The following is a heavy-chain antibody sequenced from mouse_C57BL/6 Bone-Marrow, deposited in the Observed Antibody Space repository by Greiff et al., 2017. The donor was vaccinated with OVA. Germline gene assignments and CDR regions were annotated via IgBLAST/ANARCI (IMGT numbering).Heavy chain of an antibody. Sequence: VQLQQSGTVLARPGASVKLSCKASGYTFTSYWMHWVKQRPGRGLEWIGRIDPNSGGTKYNEKFKSKATLTVDKPSSTAYMQLSSLTSEDSAVYYCARSGMGYSYAMDYWGQGTSVTVSS. D-gene: IGHD2-14*01. CDR3: ARSGMGYSYAMDY. CDR2: IDPNSGGT. V-gene: IGHV1-72*01. CDR1: GYTFTSYW. J-gene: IGHJ4*01.